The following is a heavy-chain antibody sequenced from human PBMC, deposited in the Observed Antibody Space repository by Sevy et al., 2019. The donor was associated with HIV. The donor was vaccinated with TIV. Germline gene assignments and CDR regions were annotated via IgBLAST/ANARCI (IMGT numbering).Heavy chain of an antibody. CDR1: GFTFSDYY. J-gene: IGHJ6*03. CDR3: ARARILPAIAAAGSSGYYYMDV. Sequence: GGSLRLSCAASGFTFSDYYMSWIRQAPGKGLEWVSYISSSSSYTNYTDSVKGRFTISRDNAKNSLYLQMNSVRAEDMTVYYCARARILPAIAAAGSSGYYYMDVWGKGTTVTVSS. D-gene: IGHD6-13*01. CDR2: ISSSSSYT. V-gene: IGHV3-11*06.